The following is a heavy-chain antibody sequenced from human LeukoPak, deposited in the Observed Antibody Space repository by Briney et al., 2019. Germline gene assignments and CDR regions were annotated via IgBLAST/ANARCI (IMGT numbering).Heavy chain of an antibody. CDR3: ARDPPTGDWLPLFDY. CDR1: GFTFSSYW. J-gene: IGHJ4*02. CDR2: IKQDGSEK. D-gene: IGHD3-9*01. V-gene: IGHV3-7*03. Sequence: PGGSLRLSCAASGFTFSSYWMSWVRQAPGKGLEWVANIKQDGSEKYYVDSVKGRFTISRDNAKNSLYLQMNSLRAEDTAVYYCARDPPTGDWLPLFDYWGQGTLVTGSS.